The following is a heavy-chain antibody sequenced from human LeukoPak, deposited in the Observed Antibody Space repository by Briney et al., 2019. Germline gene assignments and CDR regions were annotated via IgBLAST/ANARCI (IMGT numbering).Heavy chain of an antibody. J-gene: IGHJ4*02. D-gene: IGHD6-13*01. V-gene: IGHV3-48*01. CDR1: GFTFSTYA. CDR3: AREDGYSSSQSDY. Sequence: GRSLRLSCAASGFTFSTYAMNWVRQAPGKGLEWVSSISSSSSTIYYADSVKGRFTISRDNAKNSLYLQMNSLRAEDTAVYYCAREDGYSSSQSDYWGQGTLVTVSS. CDR2: ISSSSSTI.